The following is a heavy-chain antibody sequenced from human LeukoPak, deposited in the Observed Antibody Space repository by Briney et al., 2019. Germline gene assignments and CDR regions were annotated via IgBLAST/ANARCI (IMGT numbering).Heavy chain of an antibody. J-gene: IGHJ4*02. CDR3: AKDDCSSTSCYSYYIDY. CDR2: ISYDGSNK. V-gene: IGHV3-30-3*01. D-gene: IGHD2-2*01. CDR1: GFTFSSYA. Sequence: GGSLRLSCAASGFTFSSYAMHWVRQAPGKGLEWVAVISYDGSNKHSADSVKGRFTISRDNSKNTLYLQMDSLRAEDTAVYYCAKDDCSSTSCYSYYIDYWGQGTLVTVSS.